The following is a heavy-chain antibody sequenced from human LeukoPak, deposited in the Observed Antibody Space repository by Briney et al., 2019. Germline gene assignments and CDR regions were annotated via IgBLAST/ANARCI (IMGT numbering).Heavy chain of an antibody. V-gene: IGHV3-15*01. CDR1: GFTFRNAW. D-gene: IGHD3-10*01. CDR3: TSRITMVRGVIITIDY. J-gene: IGHJ4*02. Sequence: PGGSLRLSCAASGFTFRNAWMSWVRQAPGKGLEWVGRIKSKTDGGTTDYAAPVKGRFTISRDDSKNTLYLQMNSLKTEDTAVYYCTSRITMVRGVIITIDYWGQGTLVTVSS. CDR2: IKSKTDGGTT.